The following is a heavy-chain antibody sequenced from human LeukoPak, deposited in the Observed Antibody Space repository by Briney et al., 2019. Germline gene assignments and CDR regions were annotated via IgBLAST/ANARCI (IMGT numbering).Heavy chain of an antibody. CDR3: AKEINTASYYYYGMDV. V-gene: IGHV3-30*18. D-gene: IGHD4-17*01. J-gene: IGHJ6*01. CDR1: GFTFSSYG. Sequence: GGSLRLSCAASGFTFSSYGMHWVRQAPGKGLEWVAAISNDGDNKYYADSVKGRFTISRDNSKNTLYLQINSLRAEDTAVYYCAKEINTASYYYYGMDVWGQGTTVTVSS. CDR2: ISNDGDNK.